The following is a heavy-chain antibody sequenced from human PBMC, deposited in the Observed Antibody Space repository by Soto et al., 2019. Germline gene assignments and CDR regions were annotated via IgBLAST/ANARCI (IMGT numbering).Heavy chain of an antibody. V-gene: IGHV1-2*02. D-gene: IGHD3-10*01. J-gene: IGHJ5*01. CDR1: GYTFTAYY. CDR3: ARSSGSYSKWFDS. CDR2: TSPRTGGA. Sequence: ASVKVSCKTSGYTFTAYYMHWLRQAPGHGLEWLGWTSPRTGGAKYSHKFQGRVSMTRNTSITTAYMELTGLSTDDKAVYYCARSSGSYSKWFDSWGQGTLVTVSS.